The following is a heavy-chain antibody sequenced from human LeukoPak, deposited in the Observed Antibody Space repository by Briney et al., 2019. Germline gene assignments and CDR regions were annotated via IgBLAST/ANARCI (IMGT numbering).Heavy chain of an antibody. Sequence: GGSLRLSCAASGLTFSSFAMIWFRQAPGKGLEWVSTISGSGGDIYYADSVKGRFTISRDNSKNTLYLQMSSLRAEDTAVYYCASRHPDLAGPWGQGTLVTVSS. CDR1: GLTFSSFA. CDR2: ISGSGGDI. V-gene: IGHV3-23*01. CDR3: ASRHPDLAGP. J-gene: IGHJ5*02. D-gene: IGHD3-3*02.